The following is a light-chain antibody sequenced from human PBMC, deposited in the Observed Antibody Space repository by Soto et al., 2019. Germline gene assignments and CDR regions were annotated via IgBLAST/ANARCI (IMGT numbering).Light chain of an antibody. CDR2: DAS. CDR1: QSVSSY. J-gene: IGKJ4*01. CDR3: QQYDNSPPLT. V-gene: IGKV3D-15*01. Sequence: IVMNQSPATLSSSPGERATLSCRASQSVSSYLAWYQQKPGQAPRLLIYDASNRATGIPARFSGSGSGTEFTLTISSLQSEDFALYFCQQYDNSPPLTFGGGTKVDIK.